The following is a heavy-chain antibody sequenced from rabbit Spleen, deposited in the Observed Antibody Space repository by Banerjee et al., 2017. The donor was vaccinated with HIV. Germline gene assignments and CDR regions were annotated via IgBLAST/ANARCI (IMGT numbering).Heavy chain of an antibody. CDR2: TAGGRSSFT. CDR3: ARDTATSFSTYGMDL. Sequence: ESGGGLVQPGASLTLTCKASGFSFSSNDYICWVRQAPGKGLEWIACTAGGRSSFTYYASWAKGRFTISKASSTTVTLQMTSLTAADTATYFCARDTATSFSTYGMDLWGPGTLVTVS. J-gene: IGHJ6*01. CDR1: GFSFSSNDY. D-gene: IGHD1-1*01. V-gene: IGHV1S40*01.